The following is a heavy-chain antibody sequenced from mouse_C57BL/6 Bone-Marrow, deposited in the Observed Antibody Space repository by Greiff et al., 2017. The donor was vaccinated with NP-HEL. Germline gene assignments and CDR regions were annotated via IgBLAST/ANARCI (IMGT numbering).Heavy chain of an antibody. Sequence: DVKLVESGGGLVQPKGSLKLSCAASGFTFNTYAMHWVRQAPGKGLEWVARIRSKSSNYASYYADSVKDRFTISRDESQSMLYLQMNNLKTEDTAMYYCVRDYYGSSCDAMDYWGQGTSVTVSS. D-gene: IGHD1-1*01. CDR1: GFTFNTYA. J-gene: IGHJ4*01. V-gene: IGHV10-3*01. CDR3: VRDYYGSSCDAMDY. CDR2: IRSKSSNYAS.